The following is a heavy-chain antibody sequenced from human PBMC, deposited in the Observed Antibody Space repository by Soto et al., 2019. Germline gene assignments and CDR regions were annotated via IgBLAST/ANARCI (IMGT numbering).Heavy chain of an antibody. CDR2: IIPLFGTT. Sequence: QVQLVQSGAEVKKAGSSVKVSCQVSGGTFSSYAISWVRQAPGQGLEWMGGIIPLFGTTNYAEKFQGRVTITADESTSTAYMQLRGLRSEDTAVYYCARGVWDCSGGSCSGWYDPWCQGTLVIVSS. CDR3: ARGVWDCSGGSCSGWYDP. V-gene: IGHV1-69*01. CDR1: GGTFSSYA. J-gene: IGHJ5*02. D-gene: IGHD2-15*01.